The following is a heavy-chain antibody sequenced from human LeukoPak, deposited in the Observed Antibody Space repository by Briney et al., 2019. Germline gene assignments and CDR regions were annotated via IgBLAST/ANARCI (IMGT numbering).Heavy chain of an antibody. J-gene: IGHJ4*02. Sequence: GGSLRLSCAASGFTLSSYAMSWVRQAPGKGLEWVANIKKDGSETFYVDSVKGRFTISRDNAKNSLFLQMNSLRADDTAVYFCARDGAARGSGSFGDWGQGTLVSVSS. D-gene: IGHD3-10*01. CDR1: GFTLSSYA. CDR2: IKKDGSET. CDR3: ARDGAARGSGSFGD. V-gene: IGHV3-7*03.